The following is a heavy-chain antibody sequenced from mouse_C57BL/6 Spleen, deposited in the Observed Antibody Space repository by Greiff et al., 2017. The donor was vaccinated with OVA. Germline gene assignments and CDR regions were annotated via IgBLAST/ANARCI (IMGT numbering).Heavy chain of an antibody. V-gene: IGHV1-59*01. D-gene: IGHD2-3*01. Sequence: VQLQQPGAELVRPGTSVKLSCKASGYSFTSYWMHWVKQRPGQGLEWIGVIDPSDSYTNYTQLFNRLATFTFYTSASTAYMQLSSLTSEDSAVYYCAGWLLRYYDAMDYWGQGTSVTVSS. CDR3: AGWLLRYYDAMDY. CDR1: GYSFTSYW. J-gene: IGHJ4*01. CDR2: IDPSDSYT.